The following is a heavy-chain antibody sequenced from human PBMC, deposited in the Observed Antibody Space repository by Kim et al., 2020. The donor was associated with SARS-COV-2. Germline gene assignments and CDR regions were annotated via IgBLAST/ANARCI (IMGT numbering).Heavy chain of an antibody. CDR3: ARGVRDWFDP. CDR1: GGSISSYY. Sequence: SETLSLTCTVSGGSISSYYWSWIRQPPGKGLEWIGYIYYSGSTNYNPSLKSRVTISVDTSKNQFSLKLSSVTAADTAVYYCARGVRDWFDPWGQGTLVTVSS. J-gene: IGHJ5*02. D-gene: IGHD1-1*01. V-gene: IGHV4-59*01. CDR2: IYYSGST.